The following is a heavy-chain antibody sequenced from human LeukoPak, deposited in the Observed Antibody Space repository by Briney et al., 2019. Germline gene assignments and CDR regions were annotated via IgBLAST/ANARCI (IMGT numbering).Heavy chain of an antibody. CDR3: AKDSDWAFDY. CDR1: GFTFSRYG. D-gene: IGHD3/OR15-3a*01. CDR2: IRKDGSDK. Sequence: GGSLRLSCGASGFTFSRYGMHWVRQAPGMGLEWVAYIRKDGSDKYYADSVKGRFTISRDSSKNMVYLQMNSLRAEDTAVYYCAKDSDWAFDYWGQGTLVSVSS. J-gene: IGHJ4*02. V-gene: IGHV3-30*02.